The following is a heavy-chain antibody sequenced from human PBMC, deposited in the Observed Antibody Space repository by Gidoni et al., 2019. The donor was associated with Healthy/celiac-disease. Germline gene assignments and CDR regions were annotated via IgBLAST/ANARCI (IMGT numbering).Heavy chain of an antibody. CDR1: GYTFTGYY. J-gene: IGHJ4*02. CDR2: INPNSGGT. V-gene: IGHV1-2*02. D-gene: IGHD3-22*01. Sequence: QVQLVQSGAEVKKPGASVKVSCKASGYTFTGYYMHWVRQAPGQGLEWMGWINPNSGGTNYAQKLQGRVTMTRDTSISTAYMELSRLRSDDTAVYYCARAPGGDSSGYIRYWGQGTLVTVSS. CDR3: ARAPGGDSSGYIRY.